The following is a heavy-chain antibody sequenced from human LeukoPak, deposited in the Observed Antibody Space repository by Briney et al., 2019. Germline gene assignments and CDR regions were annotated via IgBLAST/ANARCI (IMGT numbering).Heavy chain of an antibody. J-gene: IGHJ4*02. CDR2: IFYTGST. V-gene: IGHV4-59*01. CDR1: GGSISSNY. Sequence: SETLSLTCTVSGGSISSNYWSWIRQPPGKGLEWIGYIFYTGSTNYNPSLKSRVTISVDTSKNQFSLKLSSVTAADTAVYYCASGGYSYGPLDYWGQGTLVTVSS. CDR3: ASGGYSYGPLDY. D-gene: IGHD5-18*01.